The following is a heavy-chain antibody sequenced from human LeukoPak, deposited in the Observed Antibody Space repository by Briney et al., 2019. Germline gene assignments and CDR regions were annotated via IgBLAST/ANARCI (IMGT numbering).Heavy chain of an antibody. CDR3: AELGITMIGGV. CDR1: GFIFSSYE. J-gene: IGHJ6*04. D-gene: IGHD3-10*02. CDR2: ISSSGATR. V-gene: IGHV3-48*03. Sequence: GGSLRLSCAASGFIFSSYEMNWVRQAPGKGLEWVSYISSSGATRYYADSVKGRFTISRDNAKNSLYLQMNSLRAEDTAVYYCAELGITMIGGVWGKGTTVTISS.